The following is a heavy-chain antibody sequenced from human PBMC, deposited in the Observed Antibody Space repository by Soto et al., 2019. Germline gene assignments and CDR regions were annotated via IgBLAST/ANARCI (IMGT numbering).Heavy chain of an antibody. Sequence: GGSLRLSCVTSGFTFNNAWMNWVRQAPGKGLEWVGRIKTKTDGGTTEYAAPVKGRFTISRDDSKNALYLQMNSLKTEDTATYYCTRDRSSSSYYYGGLFDYWGQGTRVTVSS. J-gene: IGHJ4*02. V-gene: IGHV3-15*01. CDR2: IKTKTDGGTT. CDR3: TRDRSSSSYYYGGLFDY. CDR1: GFTFNNAW. D-gene: IGHD3-22*01.